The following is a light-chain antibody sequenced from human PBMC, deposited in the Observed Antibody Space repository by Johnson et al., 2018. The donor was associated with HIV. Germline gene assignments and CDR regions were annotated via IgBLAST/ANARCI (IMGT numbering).Light chain of an antibody. V-gene: IGLV1-51*02. CDR2: ENN. J-gene: IGLJ1*01. Sequence: QSVLTQPPSVSAAPGQKVTISCSGSSSNIGNNYVSWYQQVPGTAPKLLIHENNKRPSGIPDRFSGSKSGTSATLGITGLQTGDEVDYYCGTWDSSLSAYVFGTGTKVTVL. CDR1: SSNIGNNY. CDR3: GTWDSSLSAYV.